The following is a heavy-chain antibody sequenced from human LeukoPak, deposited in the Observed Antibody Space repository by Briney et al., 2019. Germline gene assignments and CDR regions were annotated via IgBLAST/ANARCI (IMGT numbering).Heavy chain of an antibody. CDR1: GFAFDGFA. J-gene: IGHJ4*02. Sequence: GGSLRLSCTTSGFAFDGFAMSRVRQPAGKGLERVGFIRRRAYGGAAEYAASVKGRFIISRDDSKGIAYLQMNSLKTEDTAVYYCSRNGLVDFDYWGQGSRVIVSP. CDR2: IRRRAYGGAA. CDR3: SRNGLVDFDY. V-gene: IGHV3-49*04.